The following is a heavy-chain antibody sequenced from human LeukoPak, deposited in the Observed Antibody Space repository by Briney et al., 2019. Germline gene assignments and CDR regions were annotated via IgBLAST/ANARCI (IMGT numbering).Heavy chain of an antibody. CDR2: INTNTGNP. V-gene: IGHV7-4-1*02. CDR3: ARDGNSIVATTRPILYYYYYYMDV. J-gene: IGHJ6*03. Sequence: ASVKVSCKASGYTFTSYAMNWVRQAPGQGLEWMGWINTNTGNPTYAQGFTGRFVFSLDTSVSTAYLQISSLKAEDTAVYYCARDGNSIVATTRPILYYYYYYMDVWGKGTTVTISS. D-gene: IGHD5-12*01. CDR1: GYTFTSYA.